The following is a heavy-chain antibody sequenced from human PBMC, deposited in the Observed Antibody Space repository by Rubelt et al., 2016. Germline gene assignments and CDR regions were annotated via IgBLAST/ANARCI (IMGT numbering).Heavy chain of an antibody. CDR1: GYTFTGYY. V-gene: IGHV1-2*06. Sequence: QVQLVQSGAEVKKPGASVKVSCKASGYTFTGYYMHWVRQAPGQGLEWMGRLNRNSGGTNYAQQLPSRCTMTRDTSISPAYMELSRLGSDETAVYYCARGVGTAFDPWGQGTLVTVSS. CDR2: LNRNSGGT. J-gene: IGHJ5*02. CDR3: ARGVGTAFDP. D-gene: IGHD1-1*01.